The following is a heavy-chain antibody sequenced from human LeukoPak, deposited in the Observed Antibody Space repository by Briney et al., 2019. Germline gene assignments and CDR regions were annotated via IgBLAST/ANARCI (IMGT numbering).Heavy chain of an antibody. V-gene: IGHV3-21*01. CDR3: ARGFWSGYRIYYFDY. CDR1: GGSFSGYY. Sequence: KPSETLSLTCAVCGGSFSGYYWSWIRQAPGKGLEWVSSISSSSSYIYYADSVKGRFAISRDNAKNSLYLQMNSLRAEDTAVYYCARGFWSGYRIYYFDYWGQGTLVTVSS. J-gene: IGHJ4*02. CDR2: ISSSSSYI. D-gene: IGHD3-3*01.